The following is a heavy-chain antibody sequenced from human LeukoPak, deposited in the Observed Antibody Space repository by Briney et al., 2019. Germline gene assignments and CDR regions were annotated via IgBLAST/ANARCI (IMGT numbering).Heavy chain of an antibody. CDR3: ARDLRSGIMITFGGVIAMGFDY. CDR2: IYSSGST. J-gene: IGHJ4*02. V-gene: IGHV3-66*01. CDR1: GFTVSSKY. Sequence: GGSLRLSCAASGFTVSSKYMGWVRQAPGKGLEWVSVIYSSGSTYYADSVKGRFTISRDNSKNTLYLQMNSLRAEDTAVYYCARDLRSGIMITFGGVIAMGFDYWGQGTLVTVSS. D-gene: IGHD3-16*02.